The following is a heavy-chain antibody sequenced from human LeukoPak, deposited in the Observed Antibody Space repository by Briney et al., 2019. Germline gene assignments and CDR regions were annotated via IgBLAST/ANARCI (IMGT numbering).Heavy chain of an antibody. Sequence: ASVKVSCKASGYSFTTYDINWVRQATGQGLEWMGWMNLKSGYTGYAQKFQGRVTITRDTSTSTVYMELSSLRSEDTAVYYCARVAGSVDYWGQGTLVTVSS. CDR2: MNLKSGYT. D-gene: IGHD1-26*01. CDR3: ARVAGSVDY. J-gene: IGHJ4*02. V-gene: IGHV1-8*03. CDR1: GYSFTTYD.